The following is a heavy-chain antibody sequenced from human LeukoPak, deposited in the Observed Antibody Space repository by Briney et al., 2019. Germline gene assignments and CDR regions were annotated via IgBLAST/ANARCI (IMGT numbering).Heavy chain of an antibody. D-gene: IGHD1-26*01. CDR2: MNPNAGNT. CDR1: GYTFTSYI. CDR3: ARQFRSYYDHRFDY. V-gene: IGHV1-8*01. J-gene: IGHJ4*02. Sequence: SVKVSCKASGYTFTSYIINWVRQATRQGLGWMGWMNPNAGNTVYAQKFQGRVTMTRDTSTSTVYMELSSLRSEDTAVYYCARQFRSYYDHRFDYWGQGTLVTVSS.